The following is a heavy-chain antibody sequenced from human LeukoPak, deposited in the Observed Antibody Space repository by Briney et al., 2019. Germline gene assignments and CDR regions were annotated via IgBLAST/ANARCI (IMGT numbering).Heavy chain of an antibody. V-gene: IGHV4-59*08. J-gene: IGHJ4*02. Sequence: SETLSLTCTVSGGSFSGYYWSWIRQPPGKGLEWIGYIYYSGNTNYYPSLKSRVTISIDTSKNQFSLRMNSVTAADTAVYYCARLQSGNTYGIIDYWGQGTLVTVSS. D-gene: IGHD5-18*01. CDR1: GGSFSGYY. CDR2: IYYSGNT. CDR3: ARLQSGNTYGIIDY.